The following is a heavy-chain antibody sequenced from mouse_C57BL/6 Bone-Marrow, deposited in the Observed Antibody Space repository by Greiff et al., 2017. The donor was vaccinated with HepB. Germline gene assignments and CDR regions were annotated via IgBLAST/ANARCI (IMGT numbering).Heavy chain of an antibody. CDR3: ASQDSSCYVWFAY. Sequence: VQLQESDAELVKPGASVKISCKVSGYTFTDHTIHWMKQRPEQGLEWIGYIYPRDGSTKYNEKFKGKATLTADKSSSTAYMQLNSLTSEDSAVYFCASQDSSCYVWFAYWGQGTLVTVSA. V-gene: IGHV1-78*01. D-gene: IGHD3-2*02. J-gene: IGHJ3*01. CDR1: GYTFTDHT. CDR2: IYPRDGST.